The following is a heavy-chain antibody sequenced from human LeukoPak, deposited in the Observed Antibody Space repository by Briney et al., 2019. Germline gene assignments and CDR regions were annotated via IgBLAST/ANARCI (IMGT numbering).Heavy chain of an antibody. Sequence: PSETPSLTCAVYGGSFSGYYWSWIRQPPGKGLEWIGEINHSGSTNYNPSLKSRVTISVDTSKNQFSLKLSSVTAADTAVYYCARGWIPENWFDPWGQGTLVTVSS. CDR2: INHSGST. J-gene: IGHJ5*02. D-gene: IGHD5-18*01. CDR3: ARGWIPENWFDP. V-gene: IGHV4-34*01. CDR1: GGSFSGYY.